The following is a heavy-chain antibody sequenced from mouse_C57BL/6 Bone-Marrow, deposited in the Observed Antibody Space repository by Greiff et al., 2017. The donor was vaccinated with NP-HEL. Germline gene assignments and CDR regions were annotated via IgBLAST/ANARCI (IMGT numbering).Heavy chain of an antibody. D-gene: IGHD2-3*01. J-gene: IGHJ3*01. CDR3: ARVYDGYLAWFAY. Sequence: EVQLVESGGGLVKPGGSLKLSCAASGFTFSDYGMHWVRQAPEKGLEWVAYISSGSSTIYYADTVKGRFTISRDNAKNTLFLQMTSLRSEDMAMYYCARVYDGYLAWFAYWGQGTLVTVSA. CDR1: GFTFSDYG. V-gene: IGHV5-17*01. CDR2: ISSGSSTI.